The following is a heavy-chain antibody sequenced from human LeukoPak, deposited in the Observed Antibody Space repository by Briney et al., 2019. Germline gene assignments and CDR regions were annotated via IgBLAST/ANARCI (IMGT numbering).Heavy chain of an antibody. CDR2: ISGSGGST. CDR3: AKASQYNILTGFIVGAMDDFDY. D-gene: IGHD3-9*01. J-gene: IGHJ4*02. CDR1: GFTFNSYT. Sequence: GGTLRLSCAASGFTFNSYTMNWVRQAPGKGLEWVSSISGSGGSTYYTDSVKGRSTISRDNSKNTLYLQMNSLRAEDTAVYYCAKASQYNILTGFIVGAMDDFDYWGQGTLVTVSS. V-gene: IGHV3-23*01.